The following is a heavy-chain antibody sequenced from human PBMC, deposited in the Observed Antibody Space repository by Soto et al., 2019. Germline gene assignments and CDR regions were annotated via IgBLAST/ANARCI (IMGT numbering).Heavy chain of an antibody. CDR1: GGSFSGHY. D-gene: IGHD2-2*02. V-gene: IGHV4-34*01. CDR3: ARGARWGCSSTGCYTGWFDP. Sequence: SETLSLTCAVYGGSFSGHYWRWIRQPPGKGLEWIGEINHSGSTNYNPSLKSRVTISVDTSKYPFSRKLSSVTASDTAVYYCARGARWGCSSTGCYTGWFDPWGQGTLVTVSS. J-gene: IGHJ5*02. CDR2: INHSGST.